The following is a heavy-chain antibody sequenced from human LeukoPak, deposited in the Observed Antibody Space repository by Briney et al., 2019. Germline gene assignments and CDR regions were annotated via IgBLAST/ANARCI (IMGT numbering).Heavy chain of an antibody. CDR2: ISSDGRST. D-gene: IGHD1-26*01. CDR3: ARSDGSYYGKFDS. Sequence: GGCLRLSCAASEYTFSTYWKHCVRQAPGKGLVWVSRISSDGRSTSYADSVKGRFTISRDNAKTTLYLQMNSLRAEDTAVYYCARSDGSYYGKFDSWGQGTLVTVSS. V-gene: IGHV3-74*01. J-gene: IGHJ4*02. CDR1: EYTFSTYW.